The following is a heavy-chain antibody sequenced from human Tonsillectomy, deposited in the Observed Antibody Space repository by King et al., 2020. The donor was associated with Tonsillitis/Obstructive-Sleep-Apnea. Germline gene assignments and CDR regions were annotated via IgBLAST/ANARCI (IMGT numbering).Heavy chain of an antibody. CDR1: GGSISSGGYY. CDR3: ASEVTTGAFDY. Sequence: QLQESGPGLVKPSQTLSLTCTVSGGSISSGGYYWSWIRQHPGKGLEWIGYIYDSGNTYYNPSLKSRVTISLDTSKNQFSLKLSSVTAADTAVYYCASEVTTGAFDYWGQGTLVTVSS. V-gene: IGHV4-31*03. J-gene: IGHJ4*02. CDR2: IYDSGNT. D-gene: IGHD4-17*01.